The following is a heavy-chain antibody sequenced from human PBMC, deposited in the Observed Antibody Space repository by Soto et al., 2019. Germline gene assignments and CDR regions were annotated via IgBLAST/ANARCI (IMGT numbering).Heavy chain of an antibody. V-gene: IGHV1-69*01. CDR3: ANERVGEMATRGYFDY. D-gene: IGHD5-12*01. J-gene: IGHJ4*02. Sequence: QVQLVQSGAEVKRPGSSVKVSCKISGGTFSNGAFSWVRQAPGQGLEWMGGIIPLFGTPSYAQKFQGRVTVTADESSSTVYMELSSLTSEDTAIYYCANERVGEMATRGYFDYWGQGTLVSVSS. CDR2: IIPLFGTP. CDR1: GGTFSNGA.